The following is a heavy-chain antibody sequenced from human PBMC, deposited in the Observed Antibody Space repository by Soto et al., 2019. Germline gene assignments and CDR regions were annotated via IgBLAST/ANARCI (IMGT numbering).Heavy chain of an antibody. Sequence: EVQLVESGGGLVQPGGSLRLSCAASGFTFSTYGMHWVRQAPGKGLEWVSYISRSTSSDIYYADSVKGRFTISTDHAKNSLFLQMNSLRDEATAVYYCARDNDWAFDIWGQGTTVTVSS. J-gene: IGHJ3*02. CDR3: ARDNDWAFDI. D-gene: IGHD1-1*01. CDR2: ISRSTSSDI. V-gene: IGHV3-48*02. CDR1: GFTFSTYG.